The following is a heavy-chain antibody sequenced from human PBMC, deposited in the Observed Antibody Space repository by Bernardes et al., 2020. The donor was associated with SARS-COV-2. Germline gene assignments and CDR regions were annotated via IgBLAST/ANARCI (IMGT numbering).Heavy chain of an antibody. V-gene: IGHV3-64D*08. Sequence: VGSLRLSCSASGFTFSRYAMHWVRQAPGKGMECVSVINSSGGSTDEADSVRGRFIISRDNSRNTLYLQMSGLRSEDTAVYYCVKGVGVYYYNGMDVWGQGTTVTVSS. D-gene: IGHD3-3*01. CDR2: INSSGGST. CDR1: GFTFSRYA. J-gene: IGHJ6*02. CDR3: VKGVGVYYYNGMDV.